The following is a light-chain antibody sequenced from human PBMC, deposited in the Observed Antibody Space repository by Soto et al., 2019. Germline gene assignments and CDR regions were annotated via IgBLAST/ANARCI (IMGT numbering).Light chain of an antibody. V-gene: IGKV3-15*01. CDR3: QQYNNWPPWT. CDR1: QSLSSN. CDR2: DAS. J-gene: IGKJ1*01. Sequence: ETVMTQSPATLSVSQGERATLSCRASQSLSSNLAWYQQRPGQAPRLLIYDASTRATGIPARFSGSGSGTEFTLTISSLQSEDVAVYYCQQYNNWPPWTFGQGTKVEIK.